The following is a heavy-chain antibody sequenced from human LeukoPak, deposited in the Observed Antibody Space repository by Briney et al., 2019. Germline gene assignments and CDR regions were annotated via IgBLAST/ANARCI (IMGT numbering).Heavy chain of an antibody. CDR3: ARRVTNDYGDSNDAFDM. CDR2: IYYSGST. CDR1: DASISSSSYY. V-gene: IGHV4-39*01. J-gene: IGHJ3*02. Sequence: SETLSLTCTVSDASISSSSYYWGWIRQPPGKGLEWIGSIYYSGSTYYNPSLKSRVTISVDTSENQFSLKLSSVTAADTAVYFCARRVTNDYGDSNDAFDMWGQGTMVTVSS. D-gene: IGHD4-17*01.